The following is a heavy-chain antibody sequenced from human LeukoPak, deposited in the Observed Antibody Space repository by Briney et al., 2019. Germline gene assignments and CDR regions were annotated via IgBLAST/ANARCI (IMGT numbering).Heavy chain of an antibody. V-gene: IGHV3-74*01. J-gene: IGHJ3*02. CDR2: IIRDGTGT. Sequence: PGRSLRPSCAASGFTLSSKVMHSVRQAPGTGLVWVSRIIRDGTGTDYANSVRGRFTISRDIATNTLYLQMNSLRAEDTAVYYCARAVGYGAGSYDFDIWGQGTTVTVSS. CDR3: ARAVGYGAGSYDFDI. D-gene: IGHD3-10*01. CDR1: GFTLSSKV.